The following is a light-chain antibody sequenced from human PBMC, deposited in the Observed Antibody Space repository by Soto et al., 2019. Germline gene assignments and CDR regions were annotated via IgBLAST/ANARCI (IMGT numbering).Light chain of an antibody. CDR2: KAS. V-gene: IGKV1-5*03. Sequence: DIQMTQSPSTLSASVGDRVTITCRASQSISSWLAWYQQKPGKAPKLLIYKASSLESGVPSRFSGSGSGTEFTLTISSLQPDDFATYYCQQDNSYSWTFGQGTKVDI. CDR3: QQDNSYSWT. J-gene: IGKJ1*01. CDR1: QSISSW.